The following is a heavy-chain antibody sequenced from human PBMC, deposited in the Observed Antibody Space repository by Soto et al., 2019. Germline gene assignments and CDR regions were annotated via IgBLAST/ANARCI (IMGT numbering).Heavy chain of an antibody. CDR1: GYTFTSYA. J-gene: IGHJ4*02. Sequence: GASVKVSCKASGYTFTSYAMHWVRQAPGQRLEWMGWINAGNGNTKYSQKFQGRVTITRDTSASTAYMELSSLRSEDTAVYYCARDLLPRLPQDYWGQGTLVTVSS. V-gene: IGHV1-3*01. CDR3: ARDLLPRLPQDY. D-gene: IGHD2-15*01. CDR2: INAGNGNT.